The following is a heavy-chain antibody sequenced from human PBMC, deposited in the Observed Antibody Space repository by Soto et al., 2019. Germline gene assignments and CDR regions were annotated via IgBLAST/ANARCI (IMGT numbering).Heavy chain of an antibody. CDR1: GYTFTSYG. CDR3: ARGRYGDY. Sequence: QVHLVQSGAEVKKPGASVKVSCKASGYTFTSYGITWVRQAPGQGLEWMGWISAHNGNTDYAQKLQGRVIVTRDTTTRTAYMELRSLISDDTGVNYCARGRYGDYWGQGALVTVSS. CDR2: ISAHNGNT. D-gene: IGHD1-1*01. V-gene: IGHV1-18*01. J-gene: IGHJ4*02.